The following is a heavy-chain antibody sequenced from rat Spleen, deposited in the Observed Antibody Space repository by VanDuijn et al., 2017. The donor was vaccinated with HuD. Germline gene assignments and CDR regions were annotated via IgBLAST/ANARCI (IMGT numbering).Heavy chain of an antibody. V-gene: IGHV5-25*01. CDR3: ARHPDYSNYFDY. D-gene: IGHD1-1*01. J-gene: IGHJ2*01. CDR1: GFTFSNYD. CDR2: ISPSGGGT. Sequence: EVQLVESGGGLVQPGRSLKLSCAASGFTFSNYDMAWVRQAPTKGLEWVASISPSGGGTYYRDSVKGRFTVSRDNAKSTLYLQMDSLRSEDTATYYCARHPDYSNYFDYWGQGVMVTVSS.